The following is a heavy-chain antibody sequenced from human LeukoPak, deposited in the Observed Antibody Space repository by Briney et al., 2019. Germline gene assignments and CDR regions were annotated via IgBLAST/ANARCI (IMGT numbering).Heavy chain of an antibody. CDR1: GLTFTDYT. Sequence: GGSLRLSCAASGLTFTDYTINWVRQAPGEGLEWVSSISSSSYIKYADSVKGRFTISRDNAKNSVYLQMNSLRAEDTAVYYCARDRGMVAFDYWGQGTLVTVSS. D-gene: IGHD2-15*01. CDR2: ISSSSYI. CDR3: ARDRGMVAFDY. V-gene: IGHV3-69-1*01. J-gene: IGHJ4*02.